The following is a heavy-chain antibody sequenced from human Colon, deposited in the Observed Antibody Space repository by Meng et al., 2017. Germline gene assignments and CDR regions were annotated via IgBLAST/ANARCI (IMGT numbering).Heavy chain of an antibody. CDR1: GGSFSGYY. D-gene: IGHD4-17*01. Sequence: QVQLQQWGAGLLKPSETLSLTCAVYGGSFSGYYWNWIRQPPGKGLEWIGEINHSGSTNYNPSLKSRVTISVDTSKNQFSLKLSSVTAADTAVYYCARGFSGDYFFDHWGQGTLVTVSS. CDR3: ARGFSGDYFFDH. V-gene: IGHV4-34*01. CDR2: INHSGST. J-gene: IGHJ4*02.